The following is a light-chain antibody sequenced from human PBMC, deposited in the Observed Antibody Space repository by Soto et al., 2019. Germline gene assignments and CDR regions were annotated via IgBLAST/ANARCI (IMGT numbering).Light chain of an antibody. CDR2: DVG. V-gene: IGLV2-14*01. CDR1: SSDIGGYNF. CDR3: NSYSTGSTYV. Sequence: QSALTQPASVSGSPGQSITIACTGTSSDIGGYNFVSWYQQHPGKAPKLLIYDVGNRPSGVSNRFSGSKSGNTASLTISGFQAEDVAHYYSNSYSTGSTYVFGTGTKFTVL. J-gene: IGLJ1*01.